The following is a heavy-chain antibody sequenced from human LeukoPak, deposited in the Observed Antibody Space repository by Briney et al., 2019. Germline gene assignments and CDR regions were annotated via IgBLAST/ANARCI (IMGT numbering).Heavy chain of an antibody. Sequence: GGSLRLSCVVSGFTFSSYAMSWVRQAPGKGLERVSAISGSGDSTYYADSVKGRFTISRDNSKNTLYLQMNSLRAEDTAVYYCARSDNAGAFDIWGQGTMVTVSS. CDR3: ARSDNAGAFDI. CDR1: GFTFSSYA. V-gene: IGHV3-23*01. D-gene: IGHD1-14*01. J-gene: IGHJ3*02. CDR2: ISGSGDST.